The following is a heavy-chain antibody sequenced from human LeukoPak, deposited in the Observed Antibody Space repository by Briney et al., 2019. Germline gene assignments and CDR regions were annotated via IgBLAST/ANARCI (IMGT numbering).Heavy chain of an antibody. D-gene: IGHD3-10*01. CDR3: ARVHYYGSGNNYNERYFDL. J-gene: IGHJ2*01. Sequence: PGGALMLSCDAAEFGFTTSNMNWGRQAPGKGLEGVSLTYSGGITSYADSVRGRFTISRDNAKNSLYLQMNSLRGEDTALYYCARVHYYGSGNNYNERYFDLWGRGTLVTVSS. CDR2: TYSGGIT. CDR1: EFGFTTSN. V-gene: IGHV3-53*01.